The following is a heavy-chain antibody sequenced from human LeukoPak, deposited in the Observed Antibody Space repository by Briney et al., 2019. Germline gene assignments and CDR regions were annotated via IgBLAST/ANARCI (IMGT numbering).Heavy chain of an antibody. V-gene: IGHV3-15*07. CDR1: GFTFSNAW. J-gene: IGHJ6*02. CDR2: IKSKTDGGTT. D-gene: IGHD3-3*01. Sequence: GGSLRLSCAASGFTFSNAWMNWVRQAPGKGLEGVGRIKSKTDGGTTDYAAPVKGRFTISRDDSKNTLNLQMNSLKTEDTAVYHCTTSTYYDFWSGYYGYYGMDVWGQGTTVTVSS. CDR3: TTSTYYDFWSGYYGYYGMDV.